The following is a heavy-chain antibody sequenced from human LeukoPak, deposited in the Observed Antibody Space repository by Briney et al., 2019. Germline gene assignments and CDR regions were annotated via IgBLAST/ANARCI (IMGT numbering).Heavy chain of an antibody. CDR1: GESVSTGSFY. CDR2: VYKSGYT. CDR3: ARERRASPTIRGLYFDY. Sequence: KTSETLSLTCTVSGESVSTGSFYWSWIRQPPGKGLEWIGYVYKSGYTQYSPSLKSRVSISLDTSPTYYSLNLKSVNAAVTAVDYCARERRASPTIRGLYFDYWGQGILVTVSS. V-gene: IGHV4-61*03. J-gene: IGHJ4*02. D-gene: IGHD3-10*01.